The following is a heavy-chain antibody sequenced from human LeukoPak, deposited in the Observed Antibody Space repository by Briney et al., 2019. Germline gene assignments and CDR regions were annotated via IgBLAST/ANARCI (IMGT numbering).Heavy chain of an antibody. CDR2: IFYSGTT. D-gene: IGHD3-22*01. CDR1: GGSISSYY. CDR3: ARVHDTSSYFYPFDY. V-gene: IGHV4-59*01. Sequence: SETLSLTCTVSGGSISSYYWNWIRQPPGKGLEWIGYIFYSGTTNYNPSLKSRVTISVDTSKNQFSLKLSSVTAADTAVYYCARVHDTSSYFYPFDYWGQGTLVTVSS. J-gene: IGHJ4*02.